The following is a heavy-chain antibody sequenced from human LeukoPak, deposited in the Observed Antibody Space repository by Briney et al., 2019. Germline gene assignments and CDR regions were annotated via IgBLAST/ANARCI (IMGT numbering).Heavy chain of an antibody. CDR2: INSDGSST. Sequence: GGSLRLSCAASGFTFSSYWMHWVRQGPEKGLLWVSRINSDGSSTSYADSVKGRFTISRDSAKNTLYLQMNSLRAEDTAVYYCAKGIAAADLFDYWGQGTLVTVSS. CDR1: GFTFSSYW. D-gene: IGHD6-13*01. V-gene: IGHV3-74*01. CDR3: AKGIAAADLFDY. J-gene: IGHJ4*02.